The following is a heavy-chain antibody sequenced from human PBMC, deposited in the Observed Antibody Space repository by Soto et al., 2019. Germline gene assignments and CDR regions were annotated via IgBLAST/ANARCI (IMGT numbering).Heavy chain of an antibody. J-gene: IGHJ6*02. V-gene: IGHV1-69*12. CDR3: ARDTKQYYYGSGRGYYGMDV. Sequence: QVQLVQSGAEVKKPGSSVKVSCKASGGTFSSYAISWVRQAPGQGLEWMGGIIPIFGTANYAQKFQGRVTITADESTCTAYMELSSLRSEDTAVYYCARDTKQYYYGSGRGYYGMDVWGQGTTVTVSS. D-gene: IGHD3-10*01. CDR2: IIPIFGTA. CDR1: GGTFSSYA.